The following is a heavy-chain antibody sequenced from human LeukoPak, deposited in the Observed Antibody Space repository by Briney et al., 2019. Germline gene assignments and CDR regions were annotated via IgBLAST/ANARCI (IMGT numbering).Heavy chain of an antibody. J-gene: IGHJ6*03. D-gene: IGHD3-10*01. Sequence: ASVKVSCKASGYTFTGYYMHWVRQAPGQGLEWMGWINPNSGGTNYAQKFQGRVTMTRDTSISTAYMELSRLRSDDTAVYYCARYGSGSYYNAAYYYYMDVWGKGTTVTVSS. CDR3: ARYGSGSYYNAAYYYYMDV. CDR2: INPNSGGT. V-gene: IGHV1-2*02. CDR1: GYTFTGYY.